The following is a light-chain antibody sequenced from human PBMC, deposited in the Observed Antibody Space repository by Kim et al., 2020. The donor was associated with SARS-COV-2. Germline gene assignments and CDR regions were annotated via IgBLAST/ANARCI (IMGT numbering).Light chain of an antibody. Sequence: TVLTQSPGTLSLSPGERATLSCRASQSVSSTLAWYQQKPGQAPRLLIYGASTRATGIPARFSGSGSGTEYTLTISSLQSEDFAVYYCHQYNNWPPGTFGQGTKVDIK. CDR1: QSVSST. J-gene: IGKJ1*01. CDR2: GAS. V-gene: IGKV3-15*01. CDR3: HQYNNWPPGT.